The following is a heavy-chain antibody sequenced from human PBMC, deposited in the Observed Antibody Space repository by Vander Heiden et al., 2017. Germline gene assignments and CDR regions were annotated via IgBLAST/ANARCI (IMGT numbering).Heavy chain of an antibody. CDR1: GFSFRTDI. V-gene: IGHV3-30-3*01. J-gene: IGHJ4*02. CDR3: ARGAVSGTIYDEKFDF. Sequence: QVQLVESGGGVVQPGRSLSLPCQASGFSFRTDIMHWVRQAPGKGLEWVAVTSSDETIKYDADSVKGRFISSRDNSKNTLYLQMNSLRAEDTAVYFCARGAVSGTIYDEKFDFWGQGTMVTVSS. CDR2: TSSDETIK. D-gene: IGHD3-10*01.